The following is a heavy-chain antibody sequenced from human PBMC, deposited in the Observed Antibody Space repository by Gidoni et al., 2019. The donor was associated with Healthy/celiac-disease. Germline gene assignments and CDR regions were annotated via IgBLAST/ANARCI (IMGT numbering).Heavy chain of an antibody. CDR3: TTYIVVVPAALNLWFDP. J-gene: IGHJ5*02. V-gene: IGHV3-49*05. CDR1: GCTVGEYA. D-gene: IGHD2-2*01. Sequence: EVQLVESGGGLVRQGRSLRLCCTAAGCTVGEYAMRWFRQAPGKGLEWVGFIRSKAYGGTTEYAASVKGRFTISRDDSKSIAYLQMNSLKTEDTAVYYCTTYIVVVPAALNLWFDPWGQGTLVTVSS. CDR2: IRSKAYGGTT.